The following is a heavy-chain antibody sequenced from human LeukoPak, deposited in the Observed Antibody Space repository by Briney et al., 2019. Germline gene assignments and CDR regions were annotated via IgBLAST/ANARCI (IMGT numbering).Heavy chain of an antibody. CDR3: ARGNSYYYDSSGYQPYNWFDP. J-gene: IGHJ5*02. Sequence: SVKVSCKASGGTFSSYAISWLRQAPGQGLEWMGGIIPIFGTANYAQKFQGRVTITADESTSTAYMELSSLRSEDTAVYYCARGNSYYYDSSGYQPYNWFDPWGQGTLVTVSS. CDR2: IIPIFGTA. D-gene: IGHD3-22*01. CDR1: GGTFSSYA. V-gene: IGHV1-69*13.